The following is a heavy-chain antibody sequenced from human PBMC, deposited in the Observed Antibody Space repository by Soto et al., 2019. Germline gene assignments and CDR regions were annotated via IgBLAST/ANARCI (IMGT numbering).Heavy chain of an antibody. Sequence: QVQLVESGGGVVQPGRSLRLSCAASGFTFSSYGIHWVRQAPGKGLEWVAVISYDGSNKYYADSVKGRFTLSRDNSKNTLYLQMNSLRAEDTAVYYCAKDGAGSGWRPQDYYYYAMDVWGQGTTVTVSS. J-gene: IGHJ6*02. CDR3: AKDGAGSGWRPQDYYYYAMDV. CDR1: GFTFSSYG. CDR2: ISYDGSNK. D-gene: IGHD6-19*01. V-gene: IGHV3-30*18.